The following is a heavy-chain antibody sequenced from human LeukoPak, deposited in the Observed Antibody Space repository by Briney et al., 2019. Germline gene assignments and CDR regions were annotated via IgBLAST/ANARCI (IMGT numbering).Heavy chain of an antibody. CDR1: GYTFTSYY. Sequence: ASVKVSFKASGYTFTSYYMHWVRQAPGQGLEWMGIINPSGGSTSYAQKFQGRVTMTRDTSTSTVYMELSSLRSEDTAVYYCARGPSPYGGNPGGDYYYGMDVWGQGTTVTVSS. V-gene: IGHV1-46*01. CDR3: ARGPSPYGGNPGGDYYYGMDV. D-gene: IGHD4-17*01. J-gene: IGHJ6*02. CDR2: INPSGGST.